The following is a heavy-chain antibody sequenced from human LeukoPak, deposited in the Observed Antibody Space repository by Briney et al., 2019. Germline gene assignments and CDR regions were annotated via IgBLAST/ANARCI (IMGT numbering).Heavy chain of an antibody. CDR3: AATPGYYYYGMDV. V-gene: IGHV1-2*02. D-gene: IGHD2-15*01. J-gene: IGHJ6*02. CDR1: GYTFTGYY. Sequence: ASVKVSCKASGYTFTGYYMQWVRQAPGQGLEWMGWINPNSGGTNYAQKFQGRVTMTRDTSISTAYMELSRLRSDDTAVYYCAATPGYYYYGMDVWGQGTTVTVSS. CDR2: INPNSGGT.